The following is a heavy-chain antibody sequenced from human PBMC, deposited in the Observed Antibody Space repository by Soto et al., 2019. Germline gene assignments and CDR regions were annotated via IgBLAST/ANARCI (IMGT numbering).Heavy chain of an antibody. V-gene: IGHV4-59*01. D-gene: IGHD3-10*01. J-gene: IGHJ6*02. CDR2: IDHSGST. CDR1: GASISNFY. Sequence: PSETLSLTCTVSGASISNFYWSWIRQPPGKGLEWLGYIDHSGSTTYNPSLKSRVTISIDTSKTQFSLNLTSVTAADTAVYYCARLFKVGNGPLWFGEFSAPGGMDVWGQGTTVTVSS. CDR3: ARLFKVGNGPLWFGEFSAPGGMDV.